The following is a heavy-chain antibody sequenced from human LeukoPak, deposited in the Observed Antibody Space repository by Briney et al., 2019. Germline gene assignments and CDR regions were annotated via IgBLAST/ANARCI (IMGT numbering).Heavy chain of an antibody. CDR2: ISYDGSNK. V-gene: IGHV3-30-3*01. J-gene: IGHJ3*02. Sequence: GGSLRLSCAASGFTFSSYAMHWVRQAPGKGLEWVAVISYDGSNKYYADSVKGRFTVSRDNSKNTLYLQMNSLRAEDTAVYYCARVSSSYHHYTNLNDAFDIWGQGTMVTVSS. CDR3: ARVSSSYHHYTNLNDAFDI. D-gene: IGHD2-15*01. CDR1: GFTFSSYA.